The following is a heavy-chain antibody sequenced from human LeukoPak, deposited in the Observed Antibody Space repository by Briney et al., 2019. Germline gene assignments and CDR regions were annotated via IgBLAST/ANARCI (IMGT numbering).Heavy chain of an antibody. D-gene: IGHD4-17*01. CDR3: TRDYGVFFDY. CDR1: GFTFSGSA. Sequence: PGGSLRLSCAASGFTFSGSAIHWVRQASGKGLEWVGRIRSKANNYATSSAASVKGRFTISRDDSKNTAYLQMSSLKTEDTAVYYCTRDYGVFFDYWGQGTLVTVSS. CDR2: IRSKANNYAT. V-gene: IGHV3-73*01. J-gene: IGHJ4*02.